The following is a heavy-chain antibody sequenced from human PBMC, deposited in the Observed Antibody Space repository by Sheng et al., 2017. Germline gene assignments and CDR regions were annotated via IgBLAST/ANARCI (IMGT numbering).Heavy chain of an antibody. J-gene: IGHJ5*02. CDR3: ARDSNYYDFWSGQIRANWFDP. Sequence: QVQLVQSGAEVKKPGASVKVSCKASGYTFTSYGISWVRQAPGQGLEWMGWISAYNGNTNYAQKLQGRVTMTTDTSTSTAYMELRSLRSDDTAVYYCARDSNYYDFWSGQIRANWFDPWGRRNPGHRLL. V-gene: IGHV1-18*01. CDR2: ISAYNGNT. D-gene: IGHD3-3*01. CDR1: GYTFTSYG.